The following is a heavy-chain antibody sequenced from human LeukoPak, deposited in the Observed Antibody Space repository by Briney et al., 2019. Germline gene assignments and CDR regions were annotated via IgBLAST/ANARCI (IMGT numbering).Heavy chain of an antibody. Sequence: EASVKVSCKASGYTFTGHYMHWVRQAPGQGLEWMGGIIPIFGTANYAQKFQGRVTITADKSTSTAYMELSSLRSEDTAVYYCARSIDGEYYYYYMDVWGKGTTVTVSS. D-gene: IGHD5-24*01. J-gene: IGHJ6*03. CDR2: IIPIFGTA. V-gene: IGHV1-69*06. CDR1: GYTFTGHY. CDR3: ARSIDGEYYYYYMDV.